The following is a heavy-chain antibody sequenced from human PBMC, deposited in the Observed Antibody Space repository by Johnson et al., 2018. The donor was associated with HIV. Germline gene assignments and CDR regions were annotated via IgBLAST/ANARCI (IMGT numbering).Heavy chain of an antibody. Sequence: VQLVESGGGLIQPGGSLRLSCAASGFTVSSNYMSWVRQAPGKGLEWVSVIYSGGSTYYAASVKGRFTISRDNSKNTLYLQMNSLRAEDTAVYYCAKDIRLVSAYYDILSGTSFDAFDIWGQGTMVTVSS. J-gene: IGHJ3*02. CDR2: IYSGGST. V-gene: IGHV3-53*01. D-gene: IGHD3-9*01. CDR1: GFTVSSNY. CDR3: AKDIRLVSAYYDILSGTSFDAFDI.